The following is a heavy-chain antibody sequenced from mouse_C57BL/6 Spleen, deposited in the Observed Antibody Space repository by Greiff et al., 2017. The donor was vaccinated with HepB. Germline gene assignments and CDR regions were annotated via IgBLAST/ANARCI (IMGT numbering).Heavy chain of an antibody. CDR2: ISSGSSTI. CDR1: GFTFSDYG. CDR3: ARIYDGYYDAMDY. J-gene: IGHJ4*01. Sequence: EVHLVESGGGLVKPGGSLKLSCAASGFTFSDYGMHWVRQAPEKGLEWVAYISSGSSTIYYADTVKGRFTISRDNAKNTLFLQMTSLRSEDTAMYYCARIYDGYYDAMDYWGQGTSVTVSS. V-gene: IGHV5-17*01. D-gene: IGHD2-3*01.